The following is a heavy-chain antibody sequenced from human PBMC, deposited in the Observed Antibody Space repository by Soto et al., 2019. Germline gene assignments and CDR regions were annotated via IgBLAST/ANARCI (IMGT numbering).Heavy chain of an antibody. CDR3: ARDSSGYYYGLFDY. Sequence: GGSLRLSCAASGFMFSTFGMHWVRQAPGKGLVWVSRINEDGSTINYADSVKGRFTIARDNAKNTLYLEMNSLRAEDTAVYYCARDSSGYYYGLFDYWGQGTLVTVSS. CDR2: INEDGSTI. J-gene: IGHJ4*02. CDR1: GFMFSTFG. D-gene: IGHD3-22*01. V-gene: IGHV3-74*01.